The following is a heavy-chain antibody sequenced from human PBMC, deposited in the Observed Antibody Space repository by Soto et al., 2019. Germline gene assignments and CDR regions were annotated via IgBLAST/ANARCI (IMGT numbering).Heavy chain of an antibody. J-gene: IGHJ4*02. CDR3: AKDLDGSGSYSALDY. CDR2: ISYDGSNK. Sequence: GGSLRLSCASSGFTFISYGMHWVRQAPGKGLKWVAVISYDGSNKYYADSVKGRFTISRDNSKNTLYLQMNSLRAEDTAVYYCAKDLDGSGSYSALDYWGQGTLVTVSS. D-gene: IGHD3-10*01. CDR1: GFTFISYG. V-gene: IGHV3-30*18.